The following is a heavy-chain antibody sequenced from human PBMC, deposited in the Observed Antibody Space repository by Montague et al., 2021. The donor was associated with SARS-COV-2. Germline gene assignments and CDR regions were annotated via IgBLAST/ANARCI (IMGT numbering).Heavy chain of an antibody. J-gene: IGHJ3*02. V-gene: IGHV4-39*01. D-gene: IGHD3-10*01. CDR3: ARLESTRGVIIRGAFHI. CDR2: IYYSGSA. CDR1: GDSINNSCYD. Sequence: SETLSLTCSVSGDSINNSCYDWGWIRQPPGKGLEWIGTIYYSGSAYYXPSLKSRVTISVDTSKDQFSLKLNSVTATDTAVYYCARLESTRGVIIRGAFHIWGQGTKVTVSS.